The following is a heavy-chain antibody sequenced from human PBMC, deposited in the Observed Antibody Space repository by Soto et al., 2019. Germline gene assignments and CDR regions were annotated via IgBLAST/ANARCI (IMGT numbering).Heavy chain of an antibody. J-gene: IGHJ4*02. V-gene: IGHV3-33*01. CDR3: ARASGSYVFDY. D-gene: IGHD1-26*01. Sequence: GGSLRLSCAASGFTFSSYGMHWVRHAPGKGLEWVAVIWYDGSNKYYADSVKGRFTISRDNSKNTLYLQMNSLRAEDTAVYYCARASGSYVFDYWGQGTLVTVSS. CDR1: GFTFSSYG. CDR2: IWYDGSNK.